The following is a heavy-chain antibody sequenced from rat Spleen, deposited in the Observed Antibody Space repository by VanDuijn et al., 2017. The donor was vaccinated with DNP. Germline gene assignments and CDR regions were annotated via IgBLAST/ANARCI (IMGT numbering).Heavy chain of an antibody. Sequence: QVQLRQSGAEPAKPGSSVKISCKASGHTFTSYYIGWIKQTTGQGLEYIGYINTGSGGTDYNEKFKGKATLTVDKSSSTAFMQLSSLTPDDSAVYYCARRNSGSLIDYWGQGVMVTVSS. V-gene: IGHV1-43*01. CDR3: ARRNSGSLIDY. D-gene: IGHD4-3*01. CDR1: GHTFTSYY. J-gene: IGHJ2*01. CDR2: INTGSGGT.